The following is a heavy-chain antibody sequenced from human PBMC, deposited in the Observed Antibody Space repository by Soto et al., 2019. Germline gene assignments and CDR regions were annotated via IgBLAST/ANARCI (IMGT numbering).Heavy chain of an antibody. V-gene: IGHV3-30-3*01. J-gene: IGHJ4*02. CDR1: GFTFSSYA. Sequence: PGGSLRLSCAASGFTFSSYAMHWVRQAPGKGLEWVAVISYDGSNKYYADSVKGRFTISRDNSKSTLYLQVDSLRPEDAAVYYCARDPKTSGGQHWAFNYFDSWGQGTLVTVSS. D-gene: IGHD7-27*01. CDR3: ARDPKTSGGQHWAFNYFDS. CDR2: ISYDGSNK.